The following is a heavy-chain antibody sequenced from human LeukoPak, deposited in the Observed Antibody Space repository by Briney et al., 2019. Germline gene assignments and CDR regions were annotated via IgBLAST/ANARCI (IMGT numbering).Heavy chain of an antibody. J-gene: IGHJ5*02. CDR3: AREFGYNSGWYWFDP. Sequence: ASVKVSCKASGYTFTGYYMHWVRQAPGQGLEWMGWINPNSGGTNYAQKFQGRVTMTRDTSISTAYMELSRLRSDDTAVYYCAREFGYNSGWYWFDPWGQGTLVTVSS. D-gene: IGHD6-19*01. CDR1: GYTFTGYY. V-gene: IGHV1-2*02. CDR2: INPNSGGT.